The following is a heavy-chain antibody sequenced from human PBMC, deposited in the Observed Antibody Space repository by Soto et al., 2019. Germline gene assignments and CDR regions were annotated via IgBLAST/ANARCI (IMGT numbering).Heavy chain of an antibody. J-gene: IGHJ5*02. CDR1: GFTFSSYS. V-gene: IGHV3-21*01. D-gene: IGHD2-2*01. CDR2: ITSSSSYI. CDR3: ARDWQFLGYCSMTSCADNWFDP. Sequence: EVQLVESGGGLVKPGGSLRLSCAASGFTFSSYSMNWVRQAPGKGLEWVSSITSSSSYIYYADSVKGRFTISRDNAKNSLFLQMNSLRAEDTAVYYCARDWQFLGYCSMTSCADNWFDPWGQGTLVTVSS.